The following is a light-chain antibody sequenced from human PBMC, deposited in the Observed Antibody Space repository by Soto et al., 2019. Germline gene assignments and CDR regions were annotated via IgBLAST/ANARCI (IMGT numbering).Light chain of an antibody. CDR1: QSIRNW. V-gene: IGKV1-5*03. CDR2: EAS. CDR3: QQYHNFPT. J-gene: IGKJ3*01. Sequence: DIQMTQSPSTLSASVGDRVTITCRASQSIRNWLAWYQQKPGKAPKVLIYEASRLQSGVPSMFSGSGSVTEFALTINSLQPDDSATYYCQQYHNFPTFGPGTRVEIK.